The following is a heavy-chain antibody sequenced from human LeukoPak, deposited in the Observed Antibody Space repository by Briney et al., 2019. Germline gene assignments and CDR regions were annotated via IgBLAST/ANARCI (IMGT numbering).Heavy chain of an antibody. D-gene: IGHD2-2*01. Sequence: SEILSLTCAVYGGSLSGYYWSWIRQPPGKGLEWIGEINHSGSTNYNPSLKSRVTISVDTSKNQFSLKLSSVTAADTAVYYCARVVHGVVPAAKNWFDPWGQGTLVTVSS. CDR2: INHSGST. CDR1: GGSLSGYY. V-gene: IGHV4-34*01. J-gene: IGHJ5*02. CDR3: ARVVHGVVPAAKNWFDP.